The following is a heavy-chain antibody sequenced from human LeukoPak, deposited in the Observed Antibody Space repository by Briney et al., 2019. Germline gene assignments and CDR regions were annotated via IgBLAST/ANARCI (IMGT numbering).Heavy chain of an antibody. Sequence: ASVKVSCKASGYTFTGYYMHWVRQAPGQGLEWMGWINPNSGGTNYAQKFQGWVTMTRDTSISTAYMELSRLRFDDTAVYYCARATRSQYSSGWYYWGQGTLVTVSS. CDR3: ARATRSQYSSGWYY. CDR2: INPNSGGT. V-gene: IGHV1-2*04. D-gene: IGHD6-13*01. J-gene: IGHJ4*02. CDR1: GYTFTGYY.